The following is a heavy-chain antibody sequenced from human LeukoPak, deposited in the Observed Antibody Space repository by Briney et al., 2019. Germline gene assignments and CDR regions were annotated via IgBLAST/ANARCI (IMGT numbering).Heavy chain of an antibody. J-gene: IGHJ4*02. CDR1: GFTFSTYG. Sequence: GGSLRLSCAASGFTFSTYGMSWVRQAPGKGLEWVSVISDSGANTYYADSVKGRFTISRDNSKNTLYLQMNSLRAEDTAIYYCARDRGWPTVHFDLWGQGTLVTVSS. D-gene: IGHD2-15*01. CDR3: ARDRGWPTVHFDL. CDR2: ISDSGANT. V-gene: IGHV3-23*01.